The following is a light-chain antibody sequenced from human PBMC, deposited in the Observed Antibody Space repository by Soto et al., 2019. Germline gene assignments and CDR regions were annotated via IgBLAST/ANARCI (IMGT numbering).Light chain of an antibody. J-gene: IGKJ2*01. CDR1: QSISNY. Sequence: DIQMTPSPSSLSASVGDRVTLTCRASQSISNYLNWYQQKPGKAPKLLIYAASGLQSGVPSRFSGSGSGTDVTLTISSLQPEDFATYFCQQSYDTPKTFGQGTKLEI. V-gene: IGKV1-39*01. CDR2: AAS. CDR3: QQSYDTPKT.